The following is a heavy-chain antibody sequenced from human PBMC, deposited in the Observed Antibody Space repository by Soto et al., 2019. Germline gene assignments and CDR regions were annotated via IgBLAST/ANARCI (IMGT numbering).Heavy chain of an antibody. CDR2: IYWDDDK. V-gene: IGHV2-5*02. CDR1: GFSLSTSGVG. Sequence: QITLKESGPTLVKPTQTLTLTCTFSGFSLSTSGVGVGWIRQPPGKALEWLVLIYWDDDKRYSPSLKSRLTITKDTSKNQVVLTMTNMDPVDTATYYCAHRPSYCSGGSCYSGFDYWGQGTLVTVSS. D-gene: IGHD2-15*01. J-gene: IGHJ4*02. CDR3: AHRPSYCSGGSCYSGFDY.